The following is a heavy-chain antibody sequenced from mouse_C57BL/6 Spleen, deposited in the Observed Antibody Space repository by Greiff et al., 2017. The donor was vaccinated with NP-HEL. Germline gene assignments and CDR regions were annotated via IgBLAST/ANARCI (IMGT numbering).Heavy chain of an antibody. CDR1: GYTFTSYW. CDR2: INPSNGGT. CDR3: ARSRYYGSREDYFDY. D-gene: IGHD1-1*01. J-gene: IGHJ2*01. Sequence: QVQLQQPGTELVKPGASVKLSCKASGYTFTSYWMHWVKQRPGQGLEWIGNINPSNGGTNYNEKFQSKATLTVDKSSSTAYMQLSSLTSEDSAVYYCARSRYYGSREDYFDYWGQGTTLTVSS. V-gene: IGHV1-53*01.